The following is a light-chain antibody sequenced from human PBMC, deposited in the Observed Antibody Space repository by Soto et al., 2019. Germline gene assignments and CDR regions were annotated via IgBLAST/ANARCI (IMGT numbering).Light chain of an antibody. V-gene: IGKV3-20*01. CDR3: QQYGSSRT. CDR1: QSVSSSY. CDR2: GAS. Sequence: EIVSTQSPGTLSLSPGERVTLSCRASQSVSSSYLAWYQQKPGQAPRLLIYGASSRATGIPDRFSGSGSGTDFTLTISRLEPEDFAVYYCQQYGSSRTFGPGTKVDIK. J-gene: IGKJ3*01.